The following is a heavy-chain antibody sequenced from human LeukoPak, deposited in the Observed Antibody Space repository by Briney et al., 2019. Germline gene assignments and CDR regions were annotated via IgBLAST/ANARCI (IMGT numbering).Heavy chain of an antibody. Sequence: PGGSLRLSCAASGFTFDDYGLSWVRHVPGKGLEWASVIYTGGNTYYADSVKGRFTISRDSSKNTLYLQMNSLRAEDTAVYYCARHDWFDPWGQGTLVTVSS. CDR3: ARHDWFDP. J-gene: IGHJ5*02. CDR1: GFTFDDYG. V-gene: IGHV3-66*04. CDR2: IYTGGNT.